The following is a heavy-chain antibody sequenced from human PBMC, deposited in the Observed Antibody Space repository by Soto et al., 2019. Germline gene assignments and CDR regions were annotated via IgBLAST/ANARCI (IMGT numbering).Heavy chain of an antibody. D-gene: IGHD4-4*01. CDR1: GFTFSNYA. CDR2: MSASGKST. J-gene: IGHJ4*02. Sequence: HPGGSLRLSCAASGFTFSNYAMSWVRQAPGKGLEWVSAMSASGKSTYYADSVKGRFTISRDNFRDTLYVQMSSLRVEDTAVYYCAKGGPYSNYELDYWGQGTLVTVSS. V-gene: IGHV3-23*01. CDR3: AKGGPYSNYELDY.